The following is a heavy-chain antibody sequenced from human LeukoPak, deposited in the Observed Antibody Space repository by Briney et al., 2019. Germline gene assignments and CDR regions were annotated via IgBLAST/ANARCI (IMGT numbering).Heavy chain of an antibody. CDR1: GFTFSSYA. Sequence: GGSLRPSCSASGFTFSSYAMHWVRQAPGMGLEYVSAISSNGGSTYYADSVKGRFTISRDNSKNTLYLQMSSLRAEDTAVHYCVKATPGDSSGYYYPFRSWGQGTLVTVSS. V-gene: IGHV3-64D*09. CDR3: VKATPGDSSGYYYPFRS. CDR2: ISSNGGST. J-gene: IGHJ5*02. D-gene: IGHD3-22*01.